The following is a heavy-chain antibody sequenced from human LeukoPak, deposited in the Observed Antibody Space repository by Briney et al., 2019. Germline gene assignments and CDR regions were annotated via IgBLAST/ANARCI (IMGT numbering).Heavy chain of an antibody. CDR2: ISNSGSTI. V-gene: IGHV3-48*03. D-gene: IGHD3-22*01. CDR1: GFTFSDYE. Sequence: GGSLRLSCTASGFTFSDYEMNWVRQATGKGLEWVAYISNSGSTINYADSVKGRFTISSDNAKKSLYLQMNSLRAEDTAVYYCVVVFDYWGQGTLVTVSS. J-gene: IGHJ4*02. CDR3: VVVFDY.